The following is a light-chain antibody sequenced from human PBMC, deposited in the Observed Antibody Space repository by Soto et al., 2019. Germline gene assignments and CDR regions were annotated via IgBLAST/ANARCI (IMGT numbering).Light chain of an antibody. CDR1: SSDIGGYNY. V-gene: IGLV2-14*01. CDR3: ISFSVASPL. CDR2: DVS. J-gene: IGLJ1*01. Sequence: QSALTQPASMSGSPGQSVTISCAGTSSDIGGYNYVSWYQHHPGTAPILIIYDVSSRPSGVSHRFSASKSGNTASLTISGLQAEDEADYYCISFSVASPLFGTGTKVTVL.